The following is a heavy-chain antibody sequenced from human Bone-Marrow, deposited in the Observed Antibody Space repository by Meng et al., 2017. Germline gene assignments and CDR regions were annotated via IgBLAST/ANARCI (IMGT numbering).Heavy chain of an antibody. CDR3: ARGQYCTTGACPYYFDY. Sequence: ASVQVSCKTSGYTFTNNDINWVRQAPGQGLEWMGWMNPNSGNTGFAQKFQGRVTMTSDTSITTAYMELNSLRSDDTAVYYCARGQYCTTGACPYYFDYWGQGALVTVSS. D-gene: IGHD2-8*01. CDR1: GYTFTNND. CDR2: MNPNSGNT. V-gene: IGHV1-8*01. J-gene: IGHJ4*02.